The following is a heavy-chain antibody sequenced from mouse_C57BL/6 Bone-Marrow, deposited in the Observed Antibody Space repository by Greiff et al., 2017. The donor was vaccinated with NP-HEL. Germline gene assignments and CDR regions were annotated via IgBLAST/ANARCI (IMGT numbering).Heavy chain of an antibody. CDR2: IDPENGDT. CDR3: TTCYGYASFAY. CDR1: GFNIKDDY. Sequence: EVKLQESGAELVRPGASVKLSCTASGFNIKDDYMHWVKQRPEQGLEWIGWIDPENGDTESASKFQGKATITADTSSNTAYLQLSSLTSEDTAVYYCTTCYGYASFAYWGQGTLVTVSA. D-gene: IGHD2-2*01. V-gene: IGHV14-4*01. J-gene: IGHJ3*01.